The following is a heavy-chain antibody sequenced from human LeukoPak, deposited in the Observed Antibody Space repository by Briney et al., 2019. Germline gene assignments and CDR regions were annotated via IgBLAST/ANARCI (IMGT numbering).Heavy chain of an antibody. D-gene: IGHD3-22*01. CDR1: GFPFSGYA. Sequence: GRSLRLSCAASGFPFSGYAIHWVRQAPGKGLEWVAVISHDGTNKYYADSVKGRFTISRDNSKNTLYLQMNSLRTEDTAVYYCARHRGPSLHSSGYFDYWGQGTLVTVSS. V-gene: IGHV3-30-3*01. CDR2: ISHDGTNK. CDR3: ARHRGPSLHSSGYFDY. J-gene: IGHJ4*02.